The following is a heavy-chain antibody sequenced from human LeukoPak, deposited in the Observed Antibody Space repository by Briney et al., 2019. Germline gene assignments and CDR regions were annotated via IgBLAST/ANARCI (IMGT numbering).Heavy chain of an antibody. CDR3: ARGDRSGGPYGMDV. J-gene: IGHJ6*02. D-gene: IGHD5-12*01. CDR1: GFTFNTHN. CDR2: ISSSSSYT. Sequence: GGSLRLSCAASGFTFNTHNINWVRQAPGKGLEWVSSISSSSSYTYYADSVRGRFTVSRDNAKNSLYLQMNSLRAEDTAVYYCARGDRSGGPYGMDVWGQGTTVTVSS. V-gene: IGHV3-21*01.